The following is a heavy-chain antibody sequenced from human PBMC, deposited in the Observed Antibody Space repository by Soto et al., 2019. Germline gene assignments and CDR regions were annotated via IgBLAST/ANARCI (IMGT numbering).Heavy chain of an antibody. V-gene: IGHV3-30-3*01. CDR2: ISYDGSNK. CDR1: GFTFSSYA. D-gene: IGHD6-13*01. CDR3: ARAWPDLVQVYFFYGMDV. Sequence: QVQLVESGGGVVQPGRSLRLSCAASGFTFSSYAIHWVRQAPGKGLEWVAVISYDGSNKYYADSVKGRFTISRDNSKKTLYLQMNSLRAEDTAVYYCARAWPDLVQVYFFYGMDVWGQGTTVTVSS. J-gene: IGHJ6*02.